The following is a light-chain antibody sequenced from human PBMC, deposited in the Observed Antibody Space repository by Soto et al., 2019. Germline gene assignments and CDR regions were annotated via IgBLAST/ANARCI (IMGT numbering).Light chain of an antibody. CDR1: QTVLYSSNNKNY. V-gene: IGKV4-1*01. CDR3: QQYMSLRWT. Sequence: DIVMTQSPDSLAVSLGERTTINCKSSQTVLYSSNNKNYLAWYQQKPGQPPKLLIYWASTRESGVPARFSGSGSGTDFTLTISSLQAEDVGLYFCQQYMSLRWTLGQGTKV. J-gene: IGKJ1*01. CDR2: WAS.